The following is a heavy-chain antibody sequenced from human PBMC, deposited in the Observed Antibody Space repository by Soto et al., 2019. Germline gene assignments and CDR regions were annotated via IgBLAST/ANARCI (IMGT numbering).Heavy chain of an antibody. J-gene: IGHJ2*01. V-gene: IGHV3-48*03. CDR3: ARLRLAATTGWYFDL. D-gene: IGHD1-7*01. CDR2: ISSGGGSK. Sequence: EVQLVESGGGLVRPGGSLRLSCVGSGFTFSNYEMTWVRQAPGKGPQWVSYISSGGGSKYFAATVKGRVSISRDNAKNSLFLEMNNLRGEDTALYYCARLRLAATTGWYFDLWGRGTLVTVSS. CDR1: GFTFSNYE.